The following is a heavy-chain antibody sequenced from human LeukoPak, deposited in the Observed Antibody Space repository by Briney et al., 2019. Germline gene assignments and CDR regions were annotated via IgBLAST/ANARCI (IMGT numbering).Heavy chain of an antibody. Sequence: SETLSLTCAVSGGSISSGGYSWSWIRQPPGKGLEWIGYIYHSGSTYYNPSLKSRVTISVDRSKNQFYLKLSSVTAADTAVYYCARVRRDGYNNDAFDIWGQGTMVTVSS. D-gene: IGHD5-24*01. CDR3: ARVRRDGYNNDAFDI. CDR2: IYHSGST. V-gene: IGHV4-30-2*01. CDR1: GGSISSGGYS. J-gene: IGHJ3*02.